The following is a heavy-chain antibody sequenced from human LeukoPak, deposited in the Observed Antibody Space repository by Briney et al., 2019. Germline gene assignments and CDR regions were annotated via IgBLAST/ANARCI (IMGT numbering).Heavy chain of an antibody. V-gene: IGHV3-23*01. CDR3: AKDPRYSYGHGPDY. D-gene: IGHD5-18*01. Sequence: GGSLRLSCAASGFTFSSYAMSWVRQAPGKGLEWVSAICGSGGSTYYADSVKGRFTISRDNSKNTLYLQMNSLRAEDTAVYYCAKDPRYSYGHGPDYWGQGTLVTVSS. CDR1: GFTFSSYA. CDR2: ICGSGGST. J-gene: IGHJ4*02.